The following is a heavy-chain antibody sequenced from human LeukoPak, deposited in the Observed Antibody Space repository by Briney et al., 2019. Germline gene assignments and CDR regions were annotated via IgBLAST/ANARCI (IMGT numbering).Heavy chain of an antibody. CDR1: GFTFSSYA. CDR3: ARYCNGVTCYSGYDY. V-gene: IGHV3-64*01. CDR2: ISTNGGGT. D-gene: IGHD2-15*01. J-gene: IGHJ4*02. Sequence: GGSLRLSCAASGFTFSSYAMHWVRQSPGKGLEYVSAISTNGGGTYYANSVKGRFTISRDNSKNTLYLQMGSLRAEDMAVYFCARYCNGVTCYSGYDYWGQGTLVTVSS.